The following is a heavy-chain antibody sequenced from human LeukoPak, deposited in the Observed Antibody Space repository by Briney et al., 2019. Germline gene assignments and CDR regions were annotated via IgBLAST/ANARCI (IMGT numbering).Heavy chain of an antibody. CDR2: ISSSSSTI. V-gene: IGHV3-48*01. CDR1: GFTFSSYS. CDR3: AKTGILRYFDWFPGGFDP. J-gene: IGHJ5*02. D-gene: IGHD3-9*01. Sequence: GGSLRLSCAASGFTFSSYSMNWVRQAPGKGLEWVSFISSSSSTIYYADSVKGRFTISRDNSKNTLYLQMNSLRAEDTAVYYCAKTGILRYFDWFPGGFDPWGQGTLVTVSS.